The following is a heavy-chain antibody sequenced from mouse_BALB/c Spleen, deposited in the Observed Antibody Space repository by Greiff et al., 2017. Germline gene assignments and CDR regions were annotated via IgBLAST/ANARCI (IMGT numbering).Heavy chain of an antibody. CDR1: GYTFTSYW. Sequence: VQLQQSGAELAKPGASVKMSCKASGYTFTSYWMHWVKQRPGQGLEWIGYINPSTGYTEYNQKFKDKATLTADKSSSTAYMQLSSLTSEDSAVYYCARGVRRKYLDYWGQGTTLTVSS. CDR3: ARGVRRKYLDY. V-gene: IGHV1-7*01. J-gene: IGHJ2*01. D-gene: IGHD2-14*01. CDR2: INPSTGYT.